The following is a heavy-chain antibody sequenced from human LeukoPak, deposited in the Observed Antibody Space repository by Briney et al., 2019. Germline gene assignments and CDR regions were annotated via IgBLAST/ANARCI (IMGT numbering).Heavy chain of an antibody. D-gene: IGHD3-9*01. Sequence: SETLSLTCTVSGGSISSYYWSWIRQPPGKGLEWIGYICYSGSTNYNPSLKSRVTISVDTSKNQFSLKLSSVTAADTAVYYCAREIDYDILTGFGYWGQGTLVTVSS. CDR3: AREIDYDILTGFGY. J-gene: IGHJ4*02. V-gene: IGHV4-59*01. CDR1: GGSISSYY. CDR2: ICYSGST.